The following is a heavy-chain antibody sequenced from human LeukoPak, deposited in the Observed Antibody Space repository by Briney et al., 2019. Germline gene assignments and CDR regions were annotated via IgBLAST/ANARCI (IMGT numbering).Heavy chain of an antibody. CDR3: ARGRALRAMVHY. CDR1: GYTFTSYY. J-gene: IGHJ4*02. CDR2: INPSGGST. V-gene: IGHV1-46*01. D-gene: IGHD3-10*01. Sequence: GASVKVSCKASGYTFTSYYMHWVRQAPGQGLEWMGIINPSGGSTSYAQKFQGRVTMTRDTSISTAYMELSRLRSDDTAVYYCARGRALRAMVHYWGQGTLVTVSS.